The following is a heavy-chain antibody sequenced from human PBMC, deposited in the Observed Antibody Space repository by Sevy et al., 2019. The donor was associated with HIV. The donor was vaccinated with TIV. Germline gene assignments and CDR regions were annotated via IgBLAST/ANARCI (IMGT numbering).Heavy chain of an antibody. CDR2: IYADGST. CDR1: GLTVSSNY. CDR3: ARDRYYDASGYYYYYYGLDV. Sequence: GGSLRLSCAASGLTVSSNYMTWVRQAPGKGLERVSTIYADGSTYYVESVKDRFTIARDNSKNTLYLKMFSLRAEDTAVYYCARDRYYDASGYYYYYYGLDVWGQGTTVTVSS. D-gene: IGHD3-22*01. V-gene: IGHV3-66*01. J-gene: IGHJ6*02.